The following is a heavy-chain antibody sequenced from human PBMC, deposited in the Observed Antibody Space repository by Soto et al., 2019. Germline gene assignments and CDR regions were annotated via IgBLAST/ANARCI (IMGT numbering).Heavy chain of an antibody. J-gene: IGHJ4*02. Sequence: GGSLRLSCAASGFIFRSYTMHWVRQAPGKGLEWLGVITYDGSNQYYADSAKGRFTISRDNSRDMLYLQMNSLRPDDTALYYCVRAPSGSYPEFDYWGQGTLVTVSS. CDR2: ITYDGSNQ. CDR1: GFIFRSYT. D-gene: IGHD1-26*01. CDR3: VRAPSGSYPEFDY. V-gene: IGHV3-30-3*01.